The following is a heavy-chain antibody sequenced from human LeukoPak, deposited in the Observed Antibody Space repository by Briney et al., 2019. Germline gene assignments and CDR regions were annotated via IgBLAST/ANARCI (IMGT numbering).Heavy chain of an antibody. CDR3: ARVSHYGSGYYYTLAY. J-gene: IGHJ4*02. D-gene: IGHD3-10*01. V-gene: IGHV3-33*01. CDR2: IWYDGYNK. Sequence: PGGSLRLSCAASGFIFSNYGMHWVRQAPGKGLEWVAGIWYDGYNKFYADSAKGRFTISRDNSKNTLYLQMSSLRAEDTALYYCARVSHYGSGYYYTLAYWGQGTLVTVSS. CDR1: GFIFSNYG.